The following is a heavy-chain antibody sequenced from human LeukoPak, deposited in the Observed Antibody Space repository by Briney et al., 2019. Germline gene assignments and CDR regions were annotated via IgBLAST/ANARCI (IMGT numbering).Heavy chain of an antibody. CDR3: TKDQGYGYGYVAR. J-gene: IGHJ3*01. CDR1: GFTFSSYA. Sequence: GGSLRLSCAASGFTFSSYAMSWVRQAPGKGLEWVSGVSGSGGSTWYADSVKGRFSISRDNSKTTLYLQMKSLRVEDTAVYYCTKDQGYGYGYVARWGQGTMVTVSS. V-gene: IGHV3-23*01. D-gene: IGHD5-18*01. CDR2: VSGSGGST.